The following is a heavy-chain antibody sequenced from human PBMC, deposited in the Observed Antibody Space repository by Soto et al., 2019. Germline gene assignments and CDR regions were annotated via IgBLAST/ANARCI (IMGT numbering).Heavy chain of an antibody. J-gene: IGHJ4*02. V-gene: IGHV4-30-4*01. CDR3: ARGPSADKIDY. CDR2: TYNSGTT. Sequence: QVQLQESGPGLVEPSQTLSLTCTVSGDSISSGYFWSWIRQSPRKGLEWIGHTYNSGTTYNNPSLRSRGTISIDTSRNQFSLRLTSVTAADTAVYYCARGPSADKIDYWGQGTLVTVSS. CDR1: GDSISSGYF. D-gene: IGHD3-3*01.